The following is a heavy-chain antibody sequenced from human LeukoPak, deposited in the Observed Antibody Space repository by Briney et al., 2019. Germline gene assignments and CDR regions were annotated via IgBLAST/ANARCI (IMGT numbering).Heavy chain of an antibody. V-gene: IGHV1-69*05. CDR2: IIPIFGTA. CDR3: AREDFPYYYYYYMDV. J-gene: IGHJ6*03. CDR1: GYTFSSYA. D-gene: IGHD3-3*01. Sequence: SVKVSCKASGYTFSSYAISWVRQAPGQGLERMGRIIPIFGTANYAQKFQGRVTITTDESTSTAYMELSSLRSEDTAVYYCAREDFPYYYYYYMDVWGKGTTVTVSS.